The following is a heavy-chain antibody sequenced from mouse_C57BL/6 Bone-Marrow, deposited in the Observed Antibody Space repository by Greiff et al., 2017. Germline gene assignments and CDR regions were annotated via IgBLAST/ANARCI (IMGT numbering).Heavy chain of an antibody. CDR2: IAPNSGGT. V-gene: IGHV1-72*01. Sequence: QVQLQQPGAELVKPGASVKLSCKASGYTFTSYWMHWVKQRPGRGLEWIGRIAPNSGGTKYNEKFKSKATLTVDKPSSTAYMQLSSLTSEDSAVYYCARDLLYYYGYYFDYWGQGTTLTVSS. J-gene: IGHJ2*01. D-gene: IGHD1-1*01. CDR3: ARDLLYYYGYYFDY. CDR1: GYTFTSYW.